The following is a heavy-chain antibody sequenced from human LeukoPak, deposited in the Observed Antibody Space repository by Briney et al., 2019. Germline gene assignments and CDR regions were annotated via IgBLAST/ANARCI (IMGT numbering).Heavy chain of an antibody. J-gene: IGHJ5*02. Sequence: PGGSLRLSCAASGFTFSSYAMSWVRQAPGKGLEWVSSISGSGGSTYYADSVKGRFTISRDNSKNSLYLQMNSLRAEDTAVYCCAKDGSMAAAVAGDWFGPWGQGTLVTVSS. CDR3: AKDGSMAAAVAGDWFGP. D-gene: IGHD6-13*01. V-gene: IGHV3-23*01. CDR1: GFTFSSYA. CDR2: ISGSGGST.